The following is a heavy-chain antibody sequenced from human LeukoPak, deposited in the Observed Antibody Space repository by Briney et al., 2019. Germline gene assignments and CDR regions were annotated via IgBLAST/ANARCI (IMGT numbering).Heavy chain of an antibody. CDR3: ARHHGGDDYYYYYMDV. D-gene: IGHD3-16*01. CDR2: IYYSGST. Sequence: PSETLSLTCTVSGGSISSSSYYWGWIRQPPGKGLEWIGSIYYSGSTYYNPSLKSRVTISVDTSKNQFSLKLSSVTAADTAVYYCARHHGGDDYYYYYMDVWGKGTTVTISS. CDR1: GGSISSSSYY. J-gene: IGHJ6*03. V-gene: IGHV4-39*01.